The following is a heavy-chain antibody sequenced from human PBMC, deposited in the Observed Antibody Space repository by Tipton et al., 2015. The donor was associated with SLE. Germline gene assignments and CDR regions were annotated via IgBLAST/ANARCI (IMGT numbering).Heavy chain of an antibody. CDR2: INHSGST. J-gene: IGHJ6*03. CDR3: ARVRPPLSIFGVVKGTDYYYMDV. CDR1: GGSFSGYY. D-gene: IGHD3-3*01. Sequence: LRLSCAVYGGSFSGYYWSWIRQPPGKGLEWIGEINHSGSTNYNPSLKSRVTISVDTSKNQFSLKLSSVTAADTAVYYYARVRPPLSIFGVVKGTDYYYMDVWGKGTTVTVSS. V-gene: IGHV4-34*01.